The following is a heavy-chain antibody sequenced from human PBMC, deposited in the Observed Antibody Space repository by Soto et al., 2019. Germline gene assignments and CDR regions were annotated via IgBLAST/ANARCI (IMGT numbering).Heavy chain of an antibody. V-gene: IGHV4-39*01. Sequence: PSETLSLTCIVSGGSISSSSYYRGWIRQPPGKGLEWIGSIYYSGSTYYNPSLKSRVTISVDTSKNQFSLKLSSVTAADTAVFYCARHRARNWYDPWGQGTVVTVSS. D-gene: IGHD6-6*01. CDR1: GGSISSSSYY. CDR3: ARHRARNWYDP. CDR2: IYYSGST. J-gene: IGHJ5*02.